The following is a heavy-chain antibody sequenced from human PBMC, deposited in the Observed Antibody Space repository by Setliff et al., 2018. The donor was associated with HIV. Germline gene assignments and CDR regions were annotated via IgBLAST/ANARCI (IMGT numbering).Heavy chain of an antibody. V-gene: IGHV3-49*04. D-gene: IGHD3-22*01. Sequence: PGGSLRLSCTASGFTFGDYAMSWVRQAPGKGLEWVGFIRSKAYAGTTEYAASVKGRFTISRDDSKSIAYLQMNSLKTEDTAVYYCARAHYFDSGAYSDYWGQGTLVTVSS. CDR2: IRSKAYAGTT. CDR1: GFTFGDYA. J-gene: IGHJ4*02. CDR3: ARAHYFDSGAYSDY.